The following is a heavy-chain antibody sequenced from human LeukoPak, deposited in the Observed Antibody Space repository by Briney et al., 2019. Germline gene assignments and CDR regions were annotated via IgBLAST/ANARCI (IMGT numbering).Heavy chain of an antibody. V-gene: IGHV1-2*02. CDR2: INPNSGGT. J-gene: IGHJ4*02. D-gene: IGHD7-27*01. Sequence: ASVNVSCKAFGYTFTGYYMHWVRQAPGQGLEWMGWINPNSGGTNSAQKFQGRVTMTRDTSISTAYMELSRLTSDDTAVYYCARGKDWGPYWGQGTLVTVSS. CDR1: GYTFTGYY. CDR3: ARGKDWGPY.